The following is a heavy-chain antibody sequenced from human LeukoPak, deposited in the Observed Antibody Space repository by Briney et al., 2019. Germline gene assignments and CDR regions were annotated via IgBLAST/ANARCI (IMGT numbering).Heavy chain of an antibody. CDR1: GFTFSSYS. CDR2: ISSTSSYI. J-gene: IGHJ5*02. V-gene: IGHV3-21*01. CDR3: ARDKIPSAGTPRGFDP. D-gene: IGHD6-13*01. Sequence: GGSLRLSCAASGFTFSSYSMNWVRQAPGKGLEWVSSISSTSSYIYYAASVKGRFTISRDNAKSSLYLQMNSLRAEDTAVYYCARDKIPSAGTPRGFDPWGQGTLVTVCS.